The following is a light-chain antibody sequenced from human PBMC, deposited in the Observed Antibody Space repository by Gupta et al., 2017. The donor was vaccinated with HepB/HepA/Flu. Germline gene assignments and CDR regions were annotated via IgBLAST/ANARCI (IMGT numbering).Light chain of an antibody. V-gene: IGKV3-11*01. CDR3: QRRNNWMCS. CDR1: QSISKY. CDR2: DAS. J-gene: IGKJ2*04. Sequence: ELVLTQSPATLSLSPGERATLSCRASQSISKYLAWYQQKPGQAPRLLIFDASSRAAGVPARFSGSGSGTDFTLTISRLEPEDFAVYYCQRRNNWMCSFGQGTRMEI.